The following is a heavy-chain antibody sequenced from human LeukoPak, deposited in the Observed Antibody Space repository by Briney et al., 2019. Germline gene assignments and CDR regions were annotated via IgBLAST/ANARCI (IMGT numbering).Heavy chain of an antibody. CDR3: ARESRATIFGVVIRDYYYGMDV. Sequence: PSETLSLTCTVTGGSIISYYWSWLRQPAGKELEWIGRIYTSGSTNYNPSLKSRVAMSVDTSKNQFSLKLSSVTAADAAVYYCARESRATIFGVVIRDYYYGMDVWGQGTTVTVSS. CDR1: GGSIISYY. V-gene: IGHV4-4*07. CDR2: IYTSGST. J-gene: IGHJ6*02. D-gene: IGHD3-3*01.